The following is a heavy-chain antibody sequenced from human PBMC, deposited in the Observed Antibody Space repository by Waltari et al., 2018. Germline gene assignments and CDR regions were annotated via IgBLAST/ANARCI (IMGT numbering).Heavy chain of an antibody. CDR3: ARDYDILTGKIGFFDY. CDR1: GYTFTSYP. CDR2: INAGNGNT. D-gene: IGHD3-9*01. J-gene: IGHJ4*02. Sequence: QVQLVQSGAEVKKPGASVKVSCKASGYTFTSYPMHWVRQAPGQRLEWMGWINAGNGNTKYSQKFQDRLTSTRDTSASTAYMELSSLRSEDTAVYYCARDYDILTGKIGFFDYWGQGTLVTVSS. V-gene: IGHV1-3*01.